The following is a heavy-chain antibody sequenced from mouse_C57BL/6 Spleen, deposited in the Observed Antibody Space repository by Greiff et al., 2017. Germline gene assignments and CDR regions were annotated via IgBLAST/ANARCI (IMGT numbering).Heavy chain of an antibody. D-gene: IGHD3-2*02. V-gene: IGHV1-26*01. CDR2: INPNNGGT. J-gene: IGHJ3*01. Sequence: EVQLHQSGPELVKPGASVKISCKASGYTFTDYSINWVKQSPERSLEWIGDINPNNGGTSYNQKFKGKATLPVDKSSSTAYMELRSLTSEDSAVYYCARVTAQAGFAYWGQGTLVTVSA. CDR3: ARVTAQAGFAY. CDR1: GYTFTDYS.